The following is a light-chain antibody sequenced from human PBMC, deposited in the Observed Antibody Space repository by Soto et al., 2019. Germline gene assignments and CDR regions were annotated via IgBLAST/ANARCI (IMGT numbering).Light chain of an antibody. V-gene: IGLV2-8*01. Sequence: QSALTQPPSASGSPGQSVTISCTGTSSDIGGYNSVSWYQQHPGKAPKLMINEVSKRPSGVPDRFSGSKSGNTASLTVSGLQAEDEADYYCSSYAGSNNRVFGGGTKLTVL. J-gene: IGLJ3*02. CDR2: EVS. CDR3: SSYAGSNNRV. CDR1: SSDIGGYNS.